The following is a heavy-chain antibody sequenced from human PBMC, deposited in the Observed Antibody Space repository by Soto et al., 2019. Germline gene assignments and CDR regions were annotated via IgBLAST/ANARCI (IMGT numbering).Heavy chain of an antibody. V-gene: IGHV1-69*06. Sequence: ASVKVSCKVSGSRFSNYVISWVRQAPGHGLEWLGRIIPIFNSTKYAQSFQGRVTITADKSTSTASLELRSLRSDDTAVYYCARSSGIAVAATQDYWGQGTLVTVSS. CDR2: IIPIFNST. D-gene: IGHD6-19*01. CDR3: ARSSGIAVAATQDY. CDR1: GSRFSNYV. J-gene: IGHJ4*02.